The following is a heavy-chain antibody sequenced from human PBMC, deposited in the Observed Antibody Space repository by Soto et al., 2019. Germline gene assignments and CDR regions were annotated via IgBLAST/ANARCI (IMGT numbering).Heavy chain of an antibody. Sequence: QVQLQESGPGLVKPSQTLSLTCTVSGGSISSGGYYWSWIRQHPGKGPEWIGYIYYSGSTYYNPSLKSRVTISVDTSKNQFSLKLSSVTAADTAVYYCAREEGGGYDHRWFDPWGQGTLVTVSS. CDR1: GGSISSGGYY. D-gene: IGHD5-12*01. V-gene: IGHV4-31*03. J-gene: IGHJ5*02. CDR3: AREEGGGYDHRWFDP. CDR2: IYYSGST.